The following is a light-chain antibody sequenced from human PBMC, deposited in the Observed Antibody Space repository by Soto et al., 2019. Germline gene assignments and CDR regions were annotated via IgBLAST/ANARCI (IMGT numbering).Light chain of an antibody. Sequence: QSALTQPASVSGSPGQSITISCTGTSSDVGGYNFVSWYQQHPDKAPKLMIYDVTNRPSGASNRFSGSKSGNTASLTISGLQAEDEADYYCSSYTSISTYVFRTGTKVTVL. CDR1: SSDVGGYNF. V-gene: IGLV2-14*01. CDR3: SSYTSISTYV. J-gene: IGLJ1*01. CDR2: DVT.